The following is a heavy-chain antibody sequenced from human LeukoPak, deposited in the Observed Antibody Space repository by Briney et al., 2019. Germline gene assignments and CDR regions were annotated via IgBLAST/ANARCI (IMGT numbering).Heavy chain of an antibody. CDR2: IYYSGST. J-gene: IGHJ3*02. CDR1: GGSISSYY. D-gene: IGHD5-12*01. CDR3: ASSKGLAGAFDI. Sequence: SETLSLTCTVSGGSISSYYWSWIRQPPGKGLEWIGSIYYSGSTYYNPSLKSRVTISVDTSKNQFSLKLSSVTAADTAVYYCASSKGLAGAFDIWGQGTMVTVSS. V-gene: IGHV4-59*05.